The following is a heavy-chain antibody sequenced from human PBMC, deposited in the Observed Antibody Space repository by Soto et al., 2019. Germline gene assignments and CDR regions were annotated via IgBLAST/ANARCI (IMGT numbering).Heavy chain of an antibody. CDR2: ISGSGGST. CDR1: GFTFSSYA. D-gene: IGHD5-18*01. CDR3: AKVLTAMVRYYFDY. V-gene: IGHV3-23*01. J-gene: IGHJ4*02. Sequence: GGSLRLSCSASGFTFSSYAMSWLRQAPGKGLEWVSAISGSGGSTYYADSVKGRFTISRDNSKNTLYLQMNSLRAEDTAVYYCAKVLTAMVRYYFDYWGQGTLVTVSS.